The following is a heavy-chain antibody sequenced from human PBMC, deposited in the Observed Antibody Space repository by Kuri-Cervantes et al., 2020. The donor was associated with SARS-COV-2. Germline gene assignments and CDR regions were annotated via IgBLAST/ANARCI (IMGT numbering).Heavy chain of an antibody. CDR1: GFTFSSYS. CDR2: ISSSSSYI. D-gene: IGHD3-10*01. Sequence: GESLKISCAASGFTFSSYSMNWVRQAPGKGLEWVSSISSSSSYIYYADSVKGRFTISRDNAKNSLYLQMNSPRAEDTAVYFCARVVTMVRGVIENGMDVWGQGTTVTVSS. CDR3: ARVVTMVRGVIENGMDV. V-gene: IGHV3-21*01. J-gene: IGHJ6*02.